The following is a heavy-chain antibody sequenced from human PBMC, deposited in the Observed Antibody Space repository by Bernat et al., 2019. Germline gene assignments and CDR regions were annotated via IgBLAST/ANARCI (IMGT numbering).Heavy chain of an antibody. CDR1: GFTFSSYG. Sequence: QVQLVESGGGVVQPGRSLRLSCAASGFTFSSYGMHWVRQAPGKGLEWVAVISYDGSNKYYADSVKGRFTISRDNSKNTLYLQMNSLRAEDTAVYYCTGAFDYWGQGTLVTVSS. V-gene: IGHV3-30*03. CDR3: TGAFDY. CDR2: ISYDGSNK. J-gene: IGHJ4*02.